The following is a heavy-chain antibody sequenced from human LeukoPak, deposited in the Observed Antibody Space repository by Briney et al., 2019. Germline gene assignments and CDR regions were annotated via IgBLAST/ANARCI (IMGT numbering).Heavy chain of an antibody. V-gene: IGHV1-8*01. CDR3: ARHPRFDSSSWYPWFDP. CDR2: MNPNSGNT. Sequence: ASVKVSCKASGYTFTSYDINWVRQATGQGLEWMGWMNPNSGNTGCAQKFQGRVTMTRNTSISTAYMELSSLRSEDTAVYYCARHPRFDSSSWYPWFDPWGQGTLVTVSS. CDR1: GYTFTSYD. D-gene: IGHD6-13*01. J-gene: IGHJ5*02.